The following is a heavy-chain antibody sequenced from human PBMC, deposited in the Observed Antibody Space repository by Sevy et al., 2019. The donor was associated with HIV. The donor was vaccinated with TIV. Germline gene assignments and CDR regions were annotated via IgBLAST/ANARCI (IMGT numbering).Heavy chain of an antibody. CDR2: IKEDGSVK. Sequence: GGSLRLSCVVSGFTFSNYWMTWVRQAPGKGLEWVANIKEDGSVKSYADSVKGRFTISRDNAKNSLSLQMNSLSAEDTAVYYCGRDTNYFYVDVWGKGTTVTVSS. CDR3: GRDTNYFYVDV. D-gene: IGHD1-1*01. CDR1: GFTFSNYW. J-gene: IGHJ6*03. V-gene: IGHV3-7*01.